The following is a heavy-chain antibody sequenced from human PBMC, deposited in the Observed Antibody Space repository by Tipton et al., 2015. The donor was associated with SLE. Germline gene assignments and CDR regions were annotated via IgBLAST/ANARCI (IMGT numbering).Heavy chain of an antibody. CDR1: GGSLRMGDYY. V-gene: IGHV4-31*03. D-gene: IGHD2-21*02. J-gene: IGHJ4*02. CDR2: IHDSGAT. Sequence: TLSLTCTVSGGSLRMGDYYWSWICQHPGKGLEWIGYIHDSGATFDNPSLRSRSAISLDTSQNQFSLRLTSVTAADTAVYYCARGDNNSWRLRLWGQGTLVTVSS. CDR3: ARGDNNSWRLRL.